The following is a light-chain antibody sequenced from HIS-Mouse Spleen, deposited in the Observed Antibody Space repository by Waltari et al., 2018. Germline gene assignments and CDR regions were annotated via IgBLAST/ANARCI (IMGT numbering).Light chain of an antibody. V-gene: IGLV3-27*01. J-gene: IGLJ6*01. CDR2: KDS. CDR3: YSAADNNV. CDR1: VLAKKY. Sequence: SYELTQPSSVSVSPGQTARITCSGDVLAKKYARGFQQKPGQAPVLVIYKDSERPSGIPERFSGSSSGTTVTVTISGAQVEDEADYYCYSAADNNVFGSGTKVTVL.